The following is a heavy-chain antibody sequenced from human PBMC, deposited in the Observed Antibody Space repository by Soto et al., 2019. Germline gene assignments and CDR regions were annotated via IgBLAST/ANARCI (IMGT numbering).Heavy chain of an antibody. CDR2: IIPIFGTA. J-gene: IGHJ5*02. CDR3: ARMVRGVGRWFDP. V-gene: IGHV1-69*06. CDR1: GGTFSSYA. Sequence: SVKVSCKASGGTFSSYAISWLRQAPGQGLEWMGGIIPIFGTANYAQKFQGRVTITADKSTSTAYMELSSLRSEDTAVYYCARMVRGVGRWFDPWGQGTLVTVSS. D-gene: IGHD3-10*01.